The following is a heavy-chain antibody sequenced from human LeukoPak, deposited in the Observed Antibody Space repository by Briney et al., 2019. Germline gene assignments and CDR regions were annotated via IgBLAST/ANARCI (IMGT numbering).Heavy chain of an antibody. CDR1: GGSIRSYY. J-gene: IGHJ4*02. V-gene: IGHV4-59*01. CDR2: IYYSGST. CDR3: ARTGSTVTMLYPFDH. Sequence: SETLSLTCTVSGGSIRSYYWSWIRHPPGKGLEWIGYIYYSGSTNYNPSLKSRVSISVDTSKNQFSLKLSSVTAADTAVYYCARTGSTVTMLYPFDHWGQGTLVTVSS. D-gene: IGHD4-17*01.